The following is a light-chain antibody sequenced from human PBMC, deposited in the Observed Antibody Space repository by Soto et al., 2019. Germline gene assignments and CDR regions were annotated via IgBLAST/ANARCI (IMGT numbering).Light chain of an antibody. J-gene: IGKJ2*01. CDR3: QQYGSSSYT. CDR1: QSVSSTY. Sequence: EIVLTQSPGTLSLSPGERATLSCRASQSVSSTYLAWYQQNPGQAPRLLIYGASSRATGIPDRFSGSGSGTDFTLTISRLEPEDRAVYFCQQYGSSSYTFGQGTKLEIK. CDR2: GAS. V-gene: IGKV3-20*01.